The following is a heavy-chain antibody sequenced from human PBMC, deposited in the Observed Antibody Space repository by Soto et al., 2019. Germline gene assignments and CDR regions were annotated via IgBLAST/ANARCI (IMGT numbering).Heavy chain of an antibody. CDR3: ARHPPLSGYDLIGFAD. CDR1: GGSISSSSYY. J-gene: IGHJ4*02. Sequence: SETLSLTCTVSGGSISSSSYYWGWIRQPPGKGLEWIGSIYYSGSTYYNPSLKSRVTISVDTSKNQFSLKLSSVTAADTAVYYCARHPPLSGYDLIGFADWGQGTLVTVSS. CDR2: IYYSGST. V-gene: IGHV4-39*01. D-gene: IGHD5-12*01.